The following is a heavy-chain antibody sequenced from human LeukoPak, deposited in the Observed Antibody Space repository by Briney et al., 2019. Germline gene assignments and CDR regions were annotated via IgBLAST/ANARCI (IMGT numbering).Heavy chain of an antibody. CDR1: GGSISSYY. D-gene: IGHD4-17*01. CDR3: ARFDYGDLYGDY. J-gene: IGHJ4*02. V-gene: IGHV4-59*01. CDR2: IYYSGST. Sequence: PSETLSLTCTVSGGSISSYYWSWIRQPPGKGLEWIGYIYYSGSTNYNPSFKSRVTISVDTSKNQFSLKLSSVTAADTAVYYCARFDYGDLYGDYWGQGTLVTVSS.